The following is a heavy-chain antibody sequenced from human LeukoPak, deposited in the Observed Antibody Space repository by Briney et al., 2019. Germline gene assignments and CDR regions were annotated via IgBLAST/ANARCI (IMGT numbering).Heavy chain of an antibody. D-gene: IGHD3-3*01. CDR1: GFTFSTYA. CDR3: ARAPIFGVVNGALDM. J-gene: IGHJ3*02. CDR2: ISSSGGNT. V-gene: IGHV3-64*01. Sequence: GGSLRLSCAAAGFTFSTYAIHWVRLAPGKRLEYVSAISSSGGNTYYANSVKGRFTISRDNSKNTVYLQMGSLRAEDMAVYYCARAPIFGVVNGALDMWGQGTMVTVSS.